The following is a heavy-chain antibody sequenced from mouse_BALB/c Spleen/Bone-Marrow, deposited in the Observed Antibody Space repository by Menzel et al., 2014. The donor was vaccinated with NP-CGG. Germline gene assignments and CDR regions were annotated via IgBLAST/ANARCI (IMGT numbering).Heavy chain of an antibody. CDR1: GYSFTGYY. Sequence: VQLQQSGPDLVKPGASVKISCKASGYSFTGYYMHWLKQSHGKSLEWIGRINPNNGDTHYNQRFEGKAILTVDKSSSTAYMELHSLTSEDSAVYYCARWDYGYYWAQGTTLTVSS. J-gene: IGHJ2*01. CDR2: INPNNGDT. V-gene: IGHV1-37*01. CDR3: ARWDYGYY. D-gene: IGHD1-2*01.